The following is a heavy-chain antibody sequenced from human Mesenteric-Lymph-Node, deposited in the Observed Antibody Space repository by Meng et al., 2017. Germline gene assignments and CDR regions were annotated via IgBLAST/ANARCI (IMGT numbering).Heavy chain of an antibody. CDR2: INHSGST. J-gene: IGHJ4*02. V-gene: IGHV4-34*01. D-gene: IGHD3-10*01. Sequence: ESLKISCAVYGGSFSGYYWSWIRQPPGKGLEWIGEINHSGSTNYNPSLKSRVTISVDTSKNQFSLKLSSVTAADTAVYYCARGLWFRYWGQGTLVTVSS. CDR1: GGSFSGYY. CDR3: ARGLWFRY.